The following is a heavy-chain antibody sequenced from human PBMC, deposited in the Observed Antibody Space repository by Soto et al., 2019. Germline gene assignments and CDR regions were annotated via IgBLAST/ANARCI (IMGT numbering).Heavy chain of an antibody. CDR2: ISGTGNYK. J-gene: IGHJ6*02. V-gene: IGHV3-21*01. CDR1: GFSFTTYT. CDR3: VTSTLGGYYYGMDV. Sequence: PGGSLRLSCATSGFSFTTYTMVWVRRGPGKGLEWVSSISGTGNYKYYADSVKGRFTISRDSARKSLSLQMNSLRAEDTAVYYCVTSTLGGYYYGMDVWGQGTTVTVSS.